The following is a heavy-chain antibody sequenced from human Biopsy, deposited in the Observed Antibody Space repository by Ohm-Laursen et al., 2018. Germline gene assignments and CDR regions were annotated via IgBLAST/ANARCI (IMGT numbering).Heavy chain of an antibody. J-gene: IGHJ3*02. CDR3: AKISCGGDCYPHAFDI. V-gene: IGHV3-21*01. CDR1: GFTVINND. CDR2: ISISGSYV. D-gene: IGHD2-21*02. Sequence: SLSLSCAASGFTVINNDISWVRQAPGKGLEWVSSISISGSYVSYAESVKGRFIISRDNSKNSLFLQMNSLRDEDTALYYCAKISCGGDCYPHAFDIWGQGTTVTVSS.